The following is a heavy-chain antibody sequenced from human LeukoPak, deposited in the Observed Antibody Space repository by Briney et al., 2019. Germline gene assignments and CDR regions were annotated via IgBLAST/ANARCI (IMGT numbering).Heavy chain of an antibody. CDR3: ASGTYSSSWYYFDY. CDR2: INHSGST. V-gene: IGHV4-39*07. J-gene: IGHJ4*02. Sequence: PSETLSPTCTVSGGSISSSSYYWGWIRQPPGKGLEWIGEINHSGSTNYNPSLKSRVTISVDTSKNQFSLKLSSVTAADTAVYYCASGTYSSSWYYFDYWGQGTLVTVSS. D-gene: IGHD6-13*01. CDR1: GGSISSSSYY.